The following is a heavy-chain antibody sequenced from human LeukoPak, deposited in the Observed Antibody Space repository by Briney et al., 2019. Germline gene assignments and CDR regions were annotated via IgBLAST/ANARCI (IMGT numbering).Heavy chain of an antibody. CDR3: ANGPWSSPHDY. V-gene: IGHV3-30*02. Sequence: GGSLRLSCAASGFTFSNYGMHWVRQAPGKGLEWVTFISYDGSSKYYADSVKGRFTISRDNSKNTLNLQMNSLRVGDTAVYYCANGPWSSPHDYWGQGSLVIVSS. D-gene: IGHD1-26*01. CDR2: ISYDGSSK. J-gene: IGHJ4*02. CDR1: GFTFSNYG.